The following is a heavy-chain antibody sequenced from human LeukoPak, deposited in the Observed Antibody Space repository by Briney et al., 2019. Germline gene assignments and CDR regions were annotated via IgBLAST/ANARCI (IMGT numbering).Heavy chain of an antibody. CDR2: ISNDGSNK. CDR1: GFTFSSFG. V-gene: IGHV3-30*18. J-gene: IGHJ4*02. CDR3: AKSGIAAAGQRGYFDY. Sequence: GRSLRLSCAASGFTFSSFGIHWVRQAPGKGLEWVAVISNDGSNKYYADSVKGRFTISGDNSKNTVYLQMSSLRGEDTAVYYCAKSGIAAAGQRGYFDYWGQGTLVTVSS. D-gene: IGHD6-13*01.